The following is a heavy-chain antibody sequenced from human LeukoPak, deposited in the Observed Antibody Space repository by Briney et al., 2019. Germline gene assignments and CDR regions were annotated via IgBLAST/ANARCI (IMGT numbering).Heavy chain of an antibody. CDR3: ARDRRSDDAFDI. V-gene: IGHV4-34*01. J-gene: IGHJ3*02. CDR1: GGSFSGYY. D-gene: IGHD3-16*02. CDR2: INHSGST. Sequence: SETLSPTCAVYGGSFSGYYWSGIRQPPGKGLEGIEEINHSGSTNYIPSLKRRVTISVDTSKNQLSLKLSSVTAADTAVYYCARDRRSDDAFDIWGQGTMVTVSS.